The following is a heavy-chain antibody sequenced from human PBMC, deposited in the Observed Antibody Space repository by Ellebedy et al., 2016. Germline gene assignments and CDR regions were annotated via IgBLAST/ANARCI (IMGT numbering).Heavy chain of an antibody. V-gene: IGHV4-31*03. CDR1: GGSISSGSYY. CDR3: ARDRGRWLQGGDAFDI. J-gene: IGHJ3*02. Sequence: SETLSLTCTASGGSISSGSYYWSWIRQHPGKGLEWIGYIHNSGITYYNPSLQTRLNISLDTSNNQFSLRLSPVTVADTAVYYCARDRGRWLQGGDAFDIWGQGTMVTVSS. CDR2: IHNSGIT. D-gene: IGHD5-24*01.